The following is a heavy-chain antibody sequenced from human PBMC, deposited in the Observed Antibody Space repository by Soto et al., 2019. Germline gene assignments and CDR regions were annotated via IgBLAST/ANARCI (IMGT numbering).Heavy chain of an antibody. Sequence: SVKVSCKASGGTFSSYAISWVRQAPGQGLEWMGGIIPIFGTANYAQKFQGRVTITADESTSTAYMELSSLRSEDTAVYYCASGGQTEYVFDYWGQRTLVTVSS. CDR3: ASGGQTEYVFDY. D-gene: IGHD1-26*01. J-gene: IGHJ4*02. V-gene: IGHV1-69*13. CDR1: GGTFSSYA. CDR2: IIPIFGTA.